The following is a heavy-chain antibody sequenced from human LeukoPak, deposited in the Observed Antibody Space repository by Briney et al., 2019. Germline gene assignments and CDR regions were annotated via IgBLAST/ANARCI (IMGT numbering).Heavy chain of an antibody. CDR2: IQYDASYD. D-gene: IGHD1-26*01. CDR1: GFTFSSYG. CDR3: GARSFDC. Sequence: GGSLRLSCEASGFTFSSYGMHWVRQTPGKGLEWVSFIQYDASYDLYSDSVRGRFTISRDNSKNILYLQMNSLRTEDSAVYGVGARSFDCWGQGTLVTVSS. J-gene: IGHJ4*02. V-gene: IGHV3-30*02.